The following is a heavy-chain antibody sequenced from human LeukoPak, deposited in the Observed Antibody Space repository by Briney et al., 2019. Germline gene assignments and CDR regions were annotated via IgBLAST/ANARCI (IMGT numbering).Heavy chain of an antibody. D-gene: IGHD2-15*01. CDR1: GFTVSSNY. J-gene: IGHJ4*02. V-gene: IGHV3-53*01. CDR3: ASSPGYCSGGSCYYFDY. CDR2: IYSGGST. Sequence: GGSLRLPCAASGFTVSSNYMSWVRQAPGKGLEWVSVIYSGGSTYYADSVKGRFTISRDNSKNTLYLQMNSLRAEDTAVYYCASSPGYCSGGSCYYFDYWGQGTLVTVSS.